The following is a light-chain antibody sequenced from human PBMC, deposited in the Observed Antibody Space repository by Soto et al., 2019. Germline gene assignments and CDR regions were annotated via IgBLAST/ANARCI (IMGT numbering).Light chain of an antibody. J-gene: IGKJ5*01. CDR2: DAS. Sequence: EIVLTQSPSTLSCSPGEGSNISFRAGQSVTTYLAWYQQKPGQAPRLLIYDASDRATGIPARFSGSGSGTDFTLTISSLEPEDFAVYYCQQRSNWPPSITFGQGTRLEIK. V-gene: IGKV3-11*01. CDR1: QSVTTY. CDR3: QQRSNWPPSIT.